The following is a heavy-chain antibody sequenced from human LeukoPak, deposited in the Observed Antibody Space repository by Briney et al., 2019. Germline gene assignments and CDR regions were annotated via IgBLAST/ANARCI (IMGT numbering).Heavy chain of an antibody. CDR3: ARDRIVVVPAAGTDYYYYYGMDV. CDR1: GGSISSYY. V-gene: IGHV4-59*01. CDR2: IYYSGST. D-gene: IGHD2-2*01. Sequence: SETLSLTCTVSGGSISSYYWSWIRQPPGKGLEWIGYIYYSGSTNYNPSLKSRVTISVDTSQNQFSLKLSSVTAADTAVYYCARDRIVVVPAAGTDYYYYYGMDVWGQGTTVTVSS. J-gene: IGHJ6*02.